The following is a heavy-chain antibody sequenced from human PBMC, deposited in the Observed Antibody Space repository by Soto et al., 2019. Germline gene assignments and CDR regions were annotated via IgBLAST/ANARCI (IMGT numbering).Heavy chain of an antibody. J-gene: IGHJ4*02. CDR2: IIPIFGTA. D-gene: IGHD3-22*01. Sequence: VASVKVSCKASGGTFSSYAISWVRQAPGQGLEWMGGIIPIFGTANYAQKFQGRVTITADKSTSTAYMELSSLRSEDTAVYYCARDLTNYYDSSGYYALDYWGQGTLVTVSS. CDR3: ARDLTNYYDSSGYYALDY. V-gene: IGHV1-69*06. CDR1: GGTFSSYA.